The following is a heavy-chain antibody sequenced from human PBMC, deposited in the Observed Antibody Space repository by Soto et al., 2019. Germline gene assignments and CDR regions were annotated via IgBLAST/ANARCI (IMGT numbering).Heavy chain of an antibody. CDR3: ARDREQLVVHGDWFDP. Sequence: QVQLVESGGGLVKPGGSLRLSCAASGFTFSDYYMSCIRQAPGKGLEWVSYISSSGSTIYYAASVKGRCTISRDNAKNALYLQMNILRAEDTAVYYCARDREQLVVHGDWFDPWGQGTLVTVSS. CDR1: GFTFSDYY. J-gene: IGHJ5*02. CDR2: ISSSGSTI. V-gene: IGHV3-11*01. D-gene: IGHD6-6*01.